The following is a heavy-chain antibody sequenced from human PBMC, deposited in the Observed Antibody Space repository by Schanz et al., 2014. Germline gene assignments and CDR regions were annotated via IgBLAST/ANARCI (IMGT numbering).Heavy chain of an antibody. CDR3: ARDHPHRGVTGYYNDV. D-gene: IGHD3-9*01. CDR2: IGSSSTTM. Sequence: EVYLVESGGCLVQPGGSLRLSCAASGFTFFTYNMNWVRQAPGRGLEWISYIGSSSTTMYYADSVKGRFTISRDNAKNSLYLQMNSLRDEDTAVYYCARDHPHRGVTGYYNDVWGQGTSVTVSS. J-gene: IGHJ6*02. CDR1: GFTFFTYN. V-gene: IGHV3-48*02.